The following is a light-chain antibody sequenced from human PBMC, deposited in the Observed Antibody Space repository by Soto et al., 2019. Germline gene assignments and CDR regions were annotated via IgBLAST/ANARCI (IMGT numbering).Light chain of an antibody. V-gene: IGKV3-15*01. Sequence: EIVMTQSPATLSVSPCERATLSCRASQSVSSNLAWYQQKPGQAPRLLIYGASTRATGIPARFSGSGSGTEFTLTISSLQSEDFAVYYCQKSNNRPIHFGQGTRLEIK. CDR2: GAS. CDR1: QSVSSN. CDR3: QKSNNRPIH. J-gene: IGKJ5*01.